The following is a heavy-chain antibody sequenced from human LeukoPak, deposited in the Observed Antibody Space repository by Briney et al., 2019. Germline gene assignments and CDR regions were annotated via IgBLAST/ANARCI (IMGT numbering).Heavy chain of an antibody. D-gene: IGHD3-9*01. CDR1: GYSISSGYY. J-gene: IGHJ4*02. CDR2: IYHSRST. Sequence: SETLSLTCAVSGYSISSGYYWGWIRQPPGKGLEWIGSIYHSRSTYYNPSLKSRVTISVDTSKNQFSLKLSSVTAADTAVYYCARHRRGVHTYYDILTGYSTHDYWGQGTLVTVSS. CDR3: ARHRRGVHTYYDILTGYSTHDY. V-gene: IGHV4-38-2*01.